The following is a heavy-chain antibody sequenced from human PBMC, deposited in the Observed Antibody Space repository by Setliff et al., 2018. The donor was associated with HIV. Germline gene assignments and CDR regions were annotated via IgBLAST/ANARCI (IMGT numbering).Heavy chain of an antibody. CDR1: GGSVGSGSYY. V-gene: IGHV4-61*01. D-gene: IGHD7-27*01. CDR3: ARVSPLTHYYYMDM. CDR2: IYYSGST. Sequence: PSETLSLTCSVSGGSVGSGSYYWSWIRQSPGKGLEWLGYIYYSGSTKYNPSLKSRVTMSLDTSKNQFYLHLSSVTAADTAVYYCARVSPLTHYYYMDMWGKGTTVTVSS. J-gene: IGHJ6*03.